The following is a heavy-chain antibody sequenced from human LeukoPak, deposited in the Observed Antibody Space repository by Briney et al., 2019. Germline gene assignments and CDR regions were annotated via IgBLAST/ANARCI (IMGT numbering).Heavy chain of an antibody. CDR2: IDPSDSYT. CDR3: ASTHNYSSSWYSY. D-gene: IGHD6-13*01. J-gene: IGHJ4*02. V-gene: IGHV5-10-1*01. CDR1: GYSFISYW. Sequence: LGESLKISCEGSGYSFISYWITWVRQMPGKGLEWMGRIDPSDSYTDYSPSFQGHVTISADKSISTAYLQWSSLKASDTAMYYCASTHNYSSSWYSYWGQGTLVTVSS.